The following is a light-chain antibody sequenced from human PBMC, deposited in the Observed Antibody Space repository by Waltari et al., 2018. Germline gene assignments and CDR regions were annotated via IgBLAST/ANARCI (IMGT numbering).Light chain of an antibody. CDR2: KAS. CDR1: ESVNSW. CDR3: QQYNSYALFT. J-gene: IGKJ3*01. V-gene: IGKV1-5*03. Sequence: DIQMTQSPSTLSASVGDRVTITCRASESVNSWLAWYQQKPGKAPKLLMYKASSLKSGVPSRCSGSGSWTEFTLSISSLQPDDFATYYCQQYNSYALFTFGPGTTVDIK.